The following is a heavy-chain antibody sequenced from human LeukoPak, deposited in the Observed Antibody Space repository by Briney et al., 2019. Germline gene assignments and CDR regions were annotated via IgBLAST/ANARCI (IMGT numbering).Heavy chain of an antibody. V-gene: IGHV4-30-4*08. CDR3: ARARLAARHPAGDY. J-gene: IGHJ4*02. Sequence: PSETLSLTCTVSGGSISSGDYYWSWIRQPPGKGLEWIGYIYYSGSTYYNPSLKSRVTISVDTSKNQFSLKLSSVTAADTAVYYCARARLAARHPAGDYWGQGTLVTVSS. D-gene: IGHD6-6*01. CDR2: IYYSGST. CDR1: GGSISSGDYY.